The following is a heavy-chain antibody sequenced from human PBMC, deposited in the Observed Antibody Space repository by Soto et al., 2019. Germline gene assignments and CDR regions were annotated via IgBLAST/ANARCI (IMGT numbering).Heavy chain of an antibody. CDR1: GGTFSSYA. Sequence: AASVKVSCKASGGTFSSYAISWVRQAPGQGLEWMGGIIPIFGTANYAQKFQGRVTITADESTSTAYMELSSLRSEDTAVYYCAGARVYGYRPLYYDSSGSNYFDYWGQGTLVTVSS. CDR3: AGARVYGYRPLYYDSSGSNYFDY. V-gene: IGHV1-69*13. J-gene: IGHJ4*02. D-gene: IGHD3-22*01. CDR2: IIPIFGTA.